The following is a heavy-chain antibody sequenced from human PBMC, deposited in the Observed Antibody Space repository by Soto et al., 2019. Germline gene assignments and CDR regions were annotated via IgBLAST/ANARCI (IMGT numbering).Heavy chain of an antibody. CDR3: ARDTEDTAMVIHRRYYYYGMDV. J-gene: IGHJ6*02. V-gene: IGHV1-18*01. D-gene: IGHD5-18*01. CDR2: ISAYNGNT. CDR1: GYTFTSYG. Sequence: GASVKVSCKASGYTFTSYGISWVRQAPGQGLEWMGWISAYNGNTNYAQKLQGRVTMTTDTSTSTAYMELRSLRSDDTAVYYCARDTEDTAMVIHRRYYYYGMDVWGQGTTVTVSS.